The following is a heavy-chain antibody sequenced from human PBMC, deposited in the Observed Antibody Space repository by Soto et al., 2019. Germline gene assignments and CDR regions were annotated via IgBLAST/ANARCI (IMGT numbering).Heavy chain of an antibody. D-gene: IGHD3-3*01. Sequence: PGESLKISCKGSGYSFTSCWIGWVRQMPGRGLEWMGIIYPGDSDTRYSPSFQGQVTISADKSISTAYLQWSSLKASDTAMYYCARQQYDFWSGYNYYYYYGMDVWGQGATVTVSS. CDR3: ARQQYDFWSGYNYYYYYGMDV. CDR1: GYSFTSCW. CDR2: IYPGDSDT. J-gene: IGHJ6*02. V-gene: IGHV5-51*01.